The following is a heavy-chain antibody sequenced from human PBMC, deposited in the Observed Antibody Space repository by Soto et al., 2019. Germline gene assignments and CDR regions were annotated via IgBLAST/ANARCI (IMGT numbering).Heavy chain of an antibody. CDR2: ITANNVNT. J-gene: IGHJ4*02. CDR3: VREASAVISLDY. CDR1: GYTFTSYG. D-gene: IGHD6-19*01. V-gene: IGHV1-18*01. Sequence: QVQLVQSGPEVKKPGASVKVSCKTSGYTFTSYGISWVRQAPGQGLEWMGWITANNVNTNYAQKFQGRVTMTTDTSTATAYMELRSLRSDDTAVYYCVREASAVISLDYWGQGTLVTVSS.